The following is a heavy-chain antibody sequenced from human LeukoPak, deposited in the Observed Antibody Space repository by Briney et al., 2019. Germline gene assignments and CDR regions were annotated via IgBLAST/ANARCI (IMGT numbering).Heavy chain of an antibody. CDR3: AKSVLLWFGESQYYFDY. V-gene: IGHV3-23*01. J-gene: IGHJ4*02. CDR2: ISGSGGST. D-gene: IGHD3-10*01. Sequence: GGSLRLSCAASGFTFSSYAMSWVRQAPGKGLEWVSAISGSGGSTYYADSVKDRFTISRDNSKNTLYLQMNSLRAEDTAVYYCAKSVLLWFGESQYYFDYWGQGTLVTVSS. CDR1: GFTFSSYA.